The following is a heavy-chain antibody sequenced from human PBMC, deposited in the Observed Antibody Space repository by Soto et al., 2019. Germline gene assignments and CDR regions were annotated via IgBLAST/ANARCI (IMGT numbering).Heavy chain of an antibody. CDR2: IYYSGST. CDR1: GGSISSGGYY. D-gene: IGHD1-26*01. J-gene: IGHJ5*02. V-gene: IGHV4-31*03. CDR3: AGTSIVGANNWFDP. Sequence: SETLSLTCTVSGGSISSGGYYWSWIRQHPGKGLEWIGYIYYSGSTYYNPSLKSRVTISVDTSKNQFSLKLSSVTAADTAVYYCAGTSIVGANNWFDPWGQGTLVTVSS.